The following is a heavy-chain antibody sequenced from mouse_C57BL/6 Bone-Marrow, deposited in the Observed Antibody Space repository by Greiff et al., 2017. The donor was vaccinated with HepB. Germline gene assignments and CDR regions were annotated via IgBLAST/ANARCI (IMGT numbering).Heavy chain of an antibody. CDR2: ISSGGSYT. J-gene: IGHJ4*01. CDR1: GFTFSSYG. V-gene: IGHV5-6*01. Sequence: EVKVVESGGDLVKPGGSLKLSCAASGFTFSSYGMSWVRQTPDKRLEWVATISSGGSYTYYPDSVKGRFTISRDNAKNTLYLQMSSLKSEDTAMYYCARNYYGSTPYYAMDYWGQGTSVTVSS. CDR3: ARNYYGSTPYYAMDY. D-gene: IGHD1-1*01.